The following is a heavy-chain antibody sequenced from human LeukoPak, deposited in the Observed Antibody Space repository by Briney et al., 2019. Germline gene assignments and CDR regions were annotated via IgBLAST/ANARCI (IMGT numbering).Heavy chain of an antibody. Sequence: AASVKVSCKASGGTFSSYAISWVRQAPGQGLEWMGWISSYNGNTNYAQKLQGRVTMTTDTSTSTAYMELRSLRSDDTAVYYCARDPTLGGSPFYFDYWGQGTLVTVSS. CDR2: ISSYNGNT. CDR3: ARDPTLGGSPFYFDY. V-gene: IGHV1-18*01. CDR1: GGTFSSYA. D-gene: IGHD1-26*01. J-gene: IGHJ4*02.